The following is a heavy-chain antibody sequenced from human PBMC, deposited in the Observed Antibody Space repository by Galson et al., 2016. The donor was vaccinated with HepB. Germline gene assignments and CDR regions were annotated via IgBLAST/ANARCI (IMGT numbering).Heavy chain of an antibody. V-gene: IGHV4-59*01. J-gene: IGHJ4*02. CDR2: IYSTGST. Sequence: SETLSLTCTVSGGSISSYYWSWIRQPPGKGLEWIGYIYSTGSTNYHPSLKSRITMSVDTSKSQFSLNLSSVTAADTAVYYCVRGHYDSSGYYPFWGPGTLVTVSS. CDR3: VRGHYDSSGYYPF. D-gene: IGHD3-22*01. CDR1: GGSISSYY.